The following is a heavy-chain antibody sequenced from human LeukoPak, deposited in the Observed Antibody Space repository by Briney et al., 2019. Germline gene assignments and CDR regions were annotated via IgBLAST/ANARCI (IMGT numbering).Heavy chain of an antibody. Sequence: KPSETLSLTCTVSGGSISSSSYYWGWIRQPPGKGLEWIGYIYTSGSTNYNPSLKSRVTISVDTSKNQFSLKLSSVTAADTAVYYCARLSPDPFYDSSGYYYLTPRAWYYYYYYMDVWGKGTTVTVSS. CDR2: IYTSGST. D-gene: IGHD3-22*01. J-gene: IGHJ6*03. CDR1: GGSISSSSYY. V-gene: IGHV4-61*05. CDR3: ARLSPDPFYDSSGYYYLTPRAWYYYYYYMDV.